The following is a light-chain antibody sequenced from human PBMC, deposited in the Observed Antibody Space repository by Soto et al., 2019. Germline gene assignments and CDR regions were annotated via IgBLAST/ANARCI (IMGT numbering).Light chain of an antibody. V-gene: IGLV2-14*03. Sequence: QSVLAERASVSGCPGQSITISCTGTSSDVGAYNFVSWYQHYPDKAPKVVIYDVANRPSGVSYRFSASKSGNTASLTISGLQAEDEADYYCMSFTSSNTYGFGTGTKVTVL. J-gene: IGLJ1*01. CDR1: SSDVGAYNF. CDR3: MSFTSSNTYG. CDR2: DVA.